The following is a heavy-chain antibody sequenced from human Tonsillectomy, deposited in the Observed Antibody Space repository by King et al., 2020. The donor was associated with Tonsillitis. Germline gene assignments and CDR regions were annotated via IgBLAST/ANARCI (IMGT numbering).Heavy chain of an antibody. CDR1: GFTFSSYA. CDR3: ATGNGRQLGYFDY. Sequence: VQLVESGGGLVQPGGSLRLSCAASGFTFSSYAMSWVRQAPGKGLEGVSTISGSGASTYYADSVKGRFTISRDNSKNTVYLKMNSLRAEDTAVYYCATGNGRQLGYFDYWGQGTLVTVSS. J-gene: IGHJ4*02. V-gene: IGHV3-23*04. CDR2: ISGSGAST. D-gene: IGHD6-13*01.